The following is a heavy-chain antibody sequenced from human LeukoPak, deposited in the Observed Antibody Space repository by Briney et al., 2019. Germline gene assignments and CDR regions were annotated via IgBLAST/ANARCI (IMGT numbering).Heavy chain of an antibody. J-gene: IGHJ4*02. V-gene: IGHV3-30-3*01. CDR2: ISFDGSNT. CDR1: GFTSSTYA. CDR3: ARDHRPDYYDRSGYFDY. Sequence: GGSLRLSCAVSGFTSSTYALHWVRQAPGKGLEWVAVISFDGSNTNYADSVKGRFTVSRDNSKNTLSLQMNSLRAEDTAVYYCARDHRPDYYDRSGYFDYWGQGTLVTVSS. D-gene: IGHD3-22*01.